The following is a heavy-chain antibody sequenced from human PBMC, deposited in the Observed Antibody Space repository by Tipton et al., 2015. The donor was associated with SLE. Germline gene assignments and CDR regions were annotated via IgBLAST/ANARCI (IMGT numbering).Heavy chain of an antibody. CDR3: AREYSGGGDAFDI. J-gene: IGHJ3*02. V-gene: IGHV4-4*02. Sequence: TLSLTCSVSGDSISSDHWWSWVRQAPGEALEWIAEIYYSGSTNYFPSLESRVTISIDTSKKQFSLKMSSVTAADTAVYYCAREYSGGGDAFDIWGQGTMVTVSS. CDR2: IYYSGST. CDR1: GDSISSDHW. D-gene: IGHD1-26*01.